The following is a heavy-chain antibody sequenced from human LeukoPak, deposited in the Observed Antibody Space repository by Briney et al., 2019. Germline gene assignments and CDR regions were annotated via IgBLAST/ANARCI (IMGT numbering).Heavy chain of an antibody. CDR1: GFTFSTYW. Sequence: KAGGSLRLSCAASGFTFSTYWMGWVRQAPGKGLEWVANTKQDGGEQSYVDSVKGRFAISRDNAKNSLYLQMNSLRGEDTAAYYCARANYVWGSPMFYWGQGTLVTVSS. D-gene: IGHD3-16*01. V-gene: IGHV3-7*01. J-gene: IGHJ4*02. CDR2: TKQDGGEQ. CDR3: ARANYVWGSPMFY.